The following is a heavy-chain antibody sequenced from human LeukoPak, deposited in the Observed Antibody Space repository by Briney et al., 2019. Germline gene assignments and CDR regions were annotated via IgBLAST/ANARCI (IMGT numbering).Heavy chain of an antibody. CDR3: ARVTKSITIFGVVKRHYYYYGMDV. J-gene: IGHJ6*02. Sequence: GASVKVSCKASGYTFTSYDINWLRQATGQGLEWMGWMNPNSGNTGYAQKFQGRVTVTRNTSISTAYMELSSLRSEDTAVYYCARVTKSITIFGVVKRHYYYYGMDVWGQGTTVTVSS. D-gene: IGHD3-3*01. CDR1: GYTFTSYD. CDR2: MNPNSGNT. V-gene: IGHV1-8*01.